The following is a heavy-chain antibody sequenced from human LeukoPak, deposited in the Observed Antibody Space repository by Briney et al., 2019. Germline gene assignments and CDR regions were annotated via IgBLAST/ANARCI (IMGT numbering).Heavy chain of an antibody. CDR3: ARFGGYCSGGSCYYYFDY. CDR1: GYSISSGYY. V-gene: IGHV4-4*07. D-gene: IGHD2-15*01. Sequence: SETLSLTCTVSGYSISSGYYWGWIRQPAGKGLEWIGRIYTSGSTNYNPSLKSRVTMSVDTSKNQFSLKLSSVTAADTAVYYCARFGGYCSGGSCYYYFDYWGQGTLVTVSS. CDR2: IYTSGST. J-gene: IGHJ4*02.